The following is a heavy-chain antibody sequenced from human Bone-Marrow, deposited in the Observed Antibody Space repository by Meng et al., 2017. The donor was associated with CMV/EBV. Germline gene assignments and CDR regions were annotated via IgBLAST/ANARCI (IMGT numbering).Heavy chain of an antibody. CDR1: GFLLSTSGVG. V-gene: IGHV2-5*01. D-gene: IGHD3-3*01. Sequence: SGPTLVQPTQTLTLTCTFSGFLLSTSGVGVGWIRQPPGKALEWLALIYWNDDKRYSPSLKSRLTITKDTSKNQVVLTMTNMDPVDTATYYCAHRQMRYYDFWSGYYDYWGQGTRVTVSS. J-gene: IGHJ4*02. CDR2: IYWNDDK. CDR3: AHRQMRYYDFWSGYYDY.